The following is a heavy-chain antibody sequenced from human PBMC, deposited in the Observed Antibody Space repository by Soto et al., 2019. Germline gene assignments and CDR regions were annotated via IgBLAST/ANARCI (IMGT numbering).Heavy chain of an antibody. V-gene: IGHV3-23*01. J-gene: IGHJ4*02. D-gene: IGHD4-17*01. Sequence: GGSLRLACRASGFSFSSFSMTLVRQAPGKGLEWVSSIGGSVIITYYTDSVKGRFTISRDNSGNTLFLHMNSLRADDTAVYYCAKDPNGDYVGAFDSWGQGTLVTVSS. CDR3: AKDPNGDYVGAFDS. CDR1: GFSFSSFS. CDR2: IGGSVIIT.